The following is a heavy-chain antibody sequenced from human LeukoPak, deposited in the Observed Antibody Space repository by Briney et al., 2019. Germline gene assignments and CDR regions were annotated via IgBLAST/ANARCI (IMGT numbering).Heavy chain of an antibody. CDR3: ARAGFGELVGY. J-gene: IGHJ4*02. CDR1: GGSISSYY. Sequence: SETLSLTCTVSGGSISSYYWSWIRQPPGKGLEWIGYIYYSGSTNYNPSLKSRVTISVDTSKNQFSLKLSSVTAADTAVYYCARAGFGELVGYWGQGTLVTVSS. D-gene: IGHD3-10*01. V-gene: IGHV4-59*01. CDR2: IYYSGST.